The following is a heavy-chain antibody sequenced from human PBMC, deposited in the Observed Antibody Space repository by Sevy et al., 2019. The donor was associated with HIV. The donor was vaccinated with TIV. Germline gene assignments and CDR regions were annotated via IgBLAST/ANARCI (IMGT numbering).Heavy chain of an antibody. Sequence: GGSLRLSCAASGFTFSSYEMNWVRQAPGKGLEWVSYISSSGSTIYYADSVKGRFTISRDNAKNSLYLQMNSLRAEDTAVYYYARVGLRWYTYYYYGMDVWGQGTTVTVSS. CDR1: GFTFSSYE. CDR3: ARVGLRWYTYYYYGMDV. D-gene: IGHD4-17*01. V-gene: IGHV3-48*03. CDR2: ISSSGSTI. J-gene: IGHJ6*02.